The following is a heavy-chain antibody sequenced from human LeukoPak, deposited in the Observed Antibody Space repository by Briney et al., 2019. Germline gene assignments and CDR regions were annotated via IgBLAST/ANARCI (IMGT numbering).Heavy chain of an antibody. CDR1: GYTFTSYG. CDR3: ARGDWNGDY. D-gene: IGHD1-1*01. J-gene: IGHJ4*02. CDR2: INPTTGGT. V-gene: IGHV1-2*02. Sequence: GASVKVSCKASGYTFTSYGISWVRQAPGQRLEWMGWINPTTGGTNYAQKFRGRVTMTRETSISTAYMDLTRLTYDDTALYYCARGDWNGDYWGQGTLVTVSS.